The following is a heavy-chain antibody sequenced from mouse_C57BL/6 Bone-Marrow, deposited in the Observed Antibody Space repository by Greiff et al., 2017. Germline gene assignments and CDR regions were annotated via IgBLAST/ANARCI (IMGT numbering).Heavy chain of an antibody. CDR2: INPSSGYT. CDR3: ARRAYGSSWYFDV. Sequence: QVQLQQSGAELAKPGASVKLSCKASGYTFTSYWMHWVKQRPGQGLEWIGYINPSSGYTKYNQKFKDKATLTADKSSSTAYMQLSSLTYEDSAVYYCARRAYGSSWYFDVGGTGTTVTVSS. J-gene: IGHJ1*02. D-gene: IGHD1-1*01. CDR1: GYTFTSYW. V-gene: IGHV1-7*01.